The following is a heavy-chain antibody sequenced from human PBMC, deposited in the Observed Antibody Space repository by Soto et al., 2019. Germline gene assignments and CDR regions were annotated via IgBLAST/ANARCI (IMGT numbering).Heavy chain of an antibody. J-gene: IGHJ4*02. D-gene: IGHD3-16*01. V-gene: IGHV3-23*01. CDR2: ISGSGGST. CDR3: AKGGEGARLPHFDY. Sequence: VGSLRLSCAASGFTFSSYAMSWVRQAPGKGLEWVSAISGSGGSTYYADSVEGRFTISRDNSKNTLYLQMNSLRAEDTAVYYCAKGGEGARLPHFDYWGQGTLVTVSS. CDR1: GFTFSSYA.